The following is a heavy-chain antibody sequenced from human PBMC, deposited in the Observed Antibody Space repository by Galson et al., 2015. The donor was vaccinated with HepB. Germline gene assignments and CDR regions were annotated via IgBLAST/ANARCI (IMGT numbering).Heavy chain of an antibody. D-gene: IGHD6-19*01. Sequence: SLRLSCAASGFTFSSYAMHWVRQAPGKGLEWVAVISYDGSNKYYADSAKGRFTISRDNSKNTLYLQMNSLRAEDTAVYYCAREMSVAGSFDYWGQGTLVTVSS. CDR2: ISYDGSNK. V-gene: IGHV3-30-3*01. J-gene: IGHJ4*02. CDR1: GFTFSSYA. CDR3: AREMSVAGSFDY.